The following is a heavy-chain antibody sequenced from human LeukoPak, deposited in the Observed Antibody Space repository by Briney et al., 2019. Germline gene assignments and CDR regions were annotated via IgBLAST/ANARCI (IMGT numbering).Heavy chain of an antibody. J-gene: IGHJ4*02. CDR3: ARGPDYDYVWGSYRRKVDFDY. V-gene: IGHV4-34*01. CDR1: GGSISGYY. Sequence: PSETLSLTCTVSGGSISGYYWSWIRQPPGKGLEWIGEINHSGSTNYNPSLKSRVTISVDTSKNQFSLKLSSVTAADTAVYYCARGPDYDYVWGSYRRKVDFDYWGQGTLVTVSS. D-gene: IGHD3-16*02. CDR2: INHSGST.